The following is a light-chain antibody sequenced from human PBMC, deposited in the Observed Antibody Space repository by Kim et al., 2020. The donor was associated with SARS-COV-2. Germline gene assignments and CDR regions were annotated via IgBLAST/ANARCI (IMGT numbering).Light chain of an antibody. J-gene: IGLJ1*01. CDR3: SSHTTSSTSV. CDR2: DSS. CDR1: SSDVGGYNS. V-gene: IGLV2-14*03. Sequence: QSVLTQPASVSGSPGQSITISCTGTSSDVGGYNSVSWYQQHPGKAPKLMIYDSSGRASGVSNRFSGSQSGNTAYLTISGLRAEDEADYYCSSHTTSSTSVFGSGTQVAVL.